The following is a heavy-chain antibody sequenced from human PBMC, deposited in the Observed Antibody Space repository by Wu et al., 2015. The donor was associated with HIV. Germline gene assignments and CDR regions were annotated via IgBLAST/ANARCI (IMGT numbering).Heavy chain of an antibody. CDR1: GYTFTNYD. J-gene: IGHJ3*02. Sequence: QVQLVQSGAEVKEPGASVRVSCKASGYTFTNYDINWVRQATGKGPEWVGWMNPNSGNTVYAQNLLGRVTMIRDTSLSTAYMELSSLRSEDTAIYYCARSPNYDTGGYSAFDIWGQGHWSRLF. D-gene: IGHD3-22*01. CDR3: ARSPNYDTGGYSAFDI. CDR2: MNPNSGNT. V-gene: IGHV1-8*01.